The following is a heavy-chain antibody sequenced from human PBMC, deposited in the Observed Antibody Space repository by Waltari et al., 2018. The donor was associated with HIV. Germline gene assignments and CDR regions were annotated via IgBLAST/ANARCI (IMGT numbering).Heavy chain of an antibody. CDR3: ARGKGYYGMDV. CDR1: GDTFSSYT. V-gene: IGHV1-69*02. Sequence: QVQLVQSGAEVKKPGSSVRVSCKAPGDTFSSYTINWVRQAPGQGLEWMGRIIPILDLSNSAQKFQDRVTIMADKSTNTAYMDLSSLTSEDTAVYYCARGKGYYGMDVWGQGTTVTVSS. J-gene: IGHJ6*02. CDR2: IIPILDLS.